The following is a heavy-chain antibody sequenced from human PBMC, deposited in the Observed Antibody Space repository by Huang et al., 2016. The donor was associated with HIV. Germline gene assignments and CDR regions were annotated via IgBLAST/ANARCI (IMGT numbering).Heavy chain of an antibody. Sequence: VQLIQSGAEVKKTGPSVRVACRASEGTFSSYSIGWTRQAPGQGLEWMGGIIPLCGTTTDAQKFKGRVSIAAGESTSTADMDLNSLRSEDTAVYYCARAAWVNNQYFDYWGQGTLVTVSS. V-gene: IGHV1-69*13. D-gene: IGHD1-26*01. J-gene: IGHJ4*02. CDR2: IIPLCGTT. CDR3: ARAAWVNNQYFDY. CDR1: EGTFSSYS.